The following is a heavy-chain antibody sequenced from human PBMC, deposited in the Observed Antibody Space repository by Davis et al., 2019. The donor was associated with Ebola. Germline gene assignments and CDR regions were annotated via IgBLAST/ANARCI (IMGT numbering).Heavy chain of an antibody. J-gene: IGHJ4*02. CDR3: ATYGSGGC. CDR2: IKQDGSEK. Sequence: GGSLRLSCAASGFTFSSYWMSWVRQAPGKGLEWVANIKQDGSEKYYVDSVKGRFTISRDNSKNTLYLQMKSLRAEDTALYYCATYGSGGCWGQGTLVSVSS. CDR1: GFTFSSYW. V-gene: IGHV3-7*01. D-gene: IGHD3-10*01.